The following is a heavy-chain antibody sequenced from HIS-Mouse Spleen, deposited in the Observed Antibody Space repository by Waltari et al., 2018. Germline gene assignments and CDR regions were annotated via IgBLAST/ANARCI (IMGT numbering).Heavy chain of an antibody. D-gene: IGHD6-13*01. J-gene: IGHJ2*01. CDR2: IYYSGST. Sequence: QLQLQGSGPGLVKPAETLSPTCTVCGGSISSSSYYWGWIRQPPGKGLEWIGSIYYSGSTYYNPSLKSRVTISVDTSKNQFSLKLSSVTAADTAVYYCAREIPYSSSWYDWYFDLWGRGTLVTVSS. CDR3: AREIPYSSSWYDWYFDL. CDR1: GGSISSSSYY. V-gene: IGHV4-39*07.